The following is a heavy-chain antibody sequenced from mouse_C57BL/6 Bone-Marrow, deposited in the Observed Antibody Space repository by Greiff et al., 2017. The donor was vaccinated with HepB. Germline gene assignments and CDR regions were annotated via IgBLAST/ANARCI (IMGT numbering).Heavy chain of an antibody. D-gene: IGHD1-1*01. CDR3: ARYAYYYGSGYFDY. V-gene: IGHV1-82*01. J-gene: IGHJ2*01. CDR2: IYPGDGDT. CDR1: GYAFSSSW. Sequence: QVQLQQSGPELVKPGASVKISCKASGYAFSSSWMNWVKQRPGKGLEWIGRIYPGDGDTNYNGKFKGKATLTADKSSSTAYMQLSSLTSEDSAVYFCARYAYYYGSGYFDYWGQGTTLTVSS.